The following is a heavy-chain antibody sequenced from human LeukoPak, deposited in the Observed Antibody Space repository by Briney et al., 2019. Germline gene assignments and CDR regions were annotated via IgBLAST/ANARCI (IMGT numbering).Heavy chain of an antibody. CDR1: GFTFNDYG. CDR2: INWNGGTA. J-gene: IGHJ4*02. D-gene: IGHD3-22*01. Sequence: GGSLRLSCAASGFTFNDYGLSWVRQALGKGLEWVSGINWNGGTAGYADSVRGRFTISRDNAKNSLYLQMNSLRAEDTAFYYCARNFGGGDRSGPFYWGQGTLVTVSS. V-gene: IGHV3-20*04. CDR3: ARNFGGGDRSGPFY.